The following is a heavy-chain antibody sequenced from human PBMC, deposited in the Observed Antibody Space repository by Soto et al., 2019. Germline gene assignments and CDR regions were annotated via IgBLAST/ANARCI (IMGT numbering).Heavy chain of an antibody. V-gene: IGHV3-23*01. CDR1: GFIFSSCA. Sequence: EVQLLESGGGLVQPGGSLRLSCAASGFIFSSCAMSWVRQAPGKGLEWVSTVTGSGGGTYYADSVKGRFTISRDNSKNPLYLQMTSLRAEDKAVYYCAKDLKYSGSYSGFYWGQGTLVTVSS. CDR2: VTGSGGGT. D-gene: IGHD1-26*01. J-gene: IGHJ4*02. CDR3: AKDLKYSGSYSGFY.